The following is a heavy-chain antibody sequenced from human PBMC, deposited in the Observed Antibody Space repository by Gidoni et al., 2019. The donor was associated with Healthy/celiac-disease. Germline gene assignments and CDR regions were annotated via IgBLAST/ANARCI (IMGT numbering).Heavy chain of an antibody. V-gene: IGHV1-69*01. D-gene: IGHD1-26*01. CDR3: ARDLPVGGARGMDV. CDR1: GGTFSSYA. J-gene: IGHJ6*02. Sequence: QVQLVQSGAEVKKPGSSVKVSCKASGGTFSSYAISWVRQAPGQGLEWMGGSIPIFGPANYAQKCQGRVTITADESTSTAYMERSSLRSEDTAVYYCARDLPVGGARGMDVWGQGTTVTVSS. CDR2: SIPIFGPA.